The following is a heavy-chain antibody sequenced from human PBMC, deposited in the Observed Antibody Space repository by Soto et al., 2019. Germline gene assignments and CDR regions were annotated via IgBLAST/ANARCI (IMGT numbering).Heavy chain of an antibody. V-gene: IGHV1-69*01. CDR3: ARVGSAAASAGLGYYNYPMDV. CDR2: IIPIFGKV. J-gene: IGHJ6*02. CDR1: GGTFNSYA. Sequence: QVQLVQSGAEVKKPGSSVKISCKASGGTFNSYALSWVRQASGQGLEWMGGIIPIFGKVNFAQNFQGRVTITADESTSTAYMELSSLGSEDTADYYCARVGSAAASAGLGYYNYPMDVWGQGTTVIVSS. D-gene: IGHD6-13*01.